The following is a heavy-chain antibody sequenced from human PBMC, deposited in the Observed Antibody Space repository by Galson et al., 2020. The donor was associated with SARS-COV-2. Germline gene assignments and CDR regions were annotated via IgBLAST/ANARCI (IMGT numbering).Heavy chain of an antibody. Sequence: ASETLSLTCTVSGGSISSGGYYWSWIRQHPGKGLGWIGYIYYSGSTYYNPSLKSRVTISVDTSKNQFSLKLSSVTAADTAVYYCARTKSLLWFGHPKKGALFDYWGQGTLVTVSS. CDR1: GGSISSGGYY. V-gene: IGHV4-31*03. CDR2: IYYSGST. CDR3: ARTKSLLWFGHPKKGALFDY. D-gene: IGHD3-10*01. J-gene: IGHJ4*02.